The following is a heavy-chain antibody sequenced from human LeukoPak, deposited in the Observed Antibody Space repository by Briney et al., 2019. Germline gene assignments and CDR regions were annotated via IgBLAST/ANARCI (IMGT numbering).Heavy chain of an antibody. Sequence: PSETLSLTCAVYGGSSGGSYGSWIPSPPGRGLRGFGKINLIGSTNYNPSLKSRVSISVDTSKNQFSLKLSSVTAADTAVYYCARVLTGYCSSTSCPTPFDYWGQGTLVTVSS. CDR2: INLIGST. CDR1: GGSSGGSY. J-gene: IGHJ4*02. CDR3: ARVLTGYCSSTSCPTPFDY. D-gene: IGHD2-2*01. V-gene: IGHV4-34*01.